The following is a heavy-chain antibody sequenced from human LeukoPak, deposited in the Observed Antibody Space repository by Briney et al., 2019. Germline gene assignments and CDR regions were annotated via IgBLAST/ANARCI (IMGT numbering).Heavy chain of an antibody. CDR3: ARVVLTAAADYFDY. D-gene: IGHD6-13*01. Sequence: PGGSLRLSCAASGFTVSSNYMSWVRQAPGKGLEWVSVIYSGGSTYYADSVKGRFTISRDNSKNTLYLQMNSLRAEDTAVYYCARVVLTAAADYFDYWGQGTLVTVSP. CDR1: GFTVSSNY. CDR2: IYSGGST. V-gene: IGHV3-66*01. J-gene: IGHJ4*02.